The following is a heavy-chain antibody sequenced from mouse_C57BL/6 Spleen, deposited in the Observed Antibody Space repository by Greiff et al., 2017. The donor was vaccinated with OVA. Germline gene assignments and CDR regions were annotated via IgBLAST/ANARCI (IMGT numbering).Heavy chain of an antibody. CDR1: GFTFSDYG. D-gene: IGHD1-1*02. J-gene: IGHJ4*01. Sequence: EVQGVESGGGLVKPGGSLKLSCAASGFTFSDYGMNWVRQAPEKGLEWVAYISSGSSTIYYADTVKGRFTISRDNAKNTLFPQMSSLRSEDTAMYNCARGVVVSPDAMDYWGQGTSVTVSS. CDR2: ISSGSSTI. V-gene: IGHV5-17*01. CDR3: ARGVVVSPDAMDY.